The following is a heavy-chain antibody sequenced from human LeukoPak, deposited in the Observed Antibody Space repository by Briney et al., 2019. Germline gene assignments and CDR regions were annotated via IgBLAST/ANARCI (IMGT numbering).Heavy chain of an antibody. V-gene: IGHV3-30*18. J-gene: IGHJ4*02. CDR2: ISYDGSNR. CDR1: GFTLSSSG. CDR3: AKASGDYVFDY. D-gene: IGHD4-17*01. Sequence: GGSLRLSCAASGFTLSSSGMHWVRQAPGKGLEWVAVISYDGSNRYYADSVKGRFTISRDNSKNTLYLQMNSLRAEDTAVYYCAKASGDYVFDYWGRGTLVTVSS.